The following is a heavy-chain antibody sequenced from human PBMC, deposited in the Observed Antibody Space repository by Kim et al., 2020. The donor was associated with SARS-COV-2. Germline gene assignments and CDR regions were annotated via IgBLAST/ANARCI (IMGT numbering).Heavy chain of an antibody. Sequence: PSLRSRVTISLDTSNNQFSLRLRAVTAADTAVYYCVRVNWKDGVYYNGVDVWGQGTTVTVSS. D-gene: IGHD1-1*01. V-gene: IGHV4-39*07. CDR3: VRVNWKDGVYYNGVDV. J-gene: IGHJ6*02.